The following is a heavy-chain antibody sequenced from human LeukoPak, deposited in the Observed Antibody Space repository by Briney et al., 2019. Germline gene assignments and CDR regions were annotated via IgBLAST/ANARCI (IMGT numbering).Heavy chain of an antibody. CDR2: IRGSRSGLGSGN. D-gene: IGHD7-27*01. CDR1: GFAFSDFS. V-gene: IGHV3-21*05. J-gene: IGHJ4*02. Sequence: GGSLRLSCAASGFAFSDFSMNWVRQAPGKGLEWVADIRGSRSGLGSGNYYADSVKGRFTISRDDAKNSLYLHMNSLRAEDTALHYCARDDNWGFDYWGQGGLVTVSS. CDR3: ARDDNWGFDY.